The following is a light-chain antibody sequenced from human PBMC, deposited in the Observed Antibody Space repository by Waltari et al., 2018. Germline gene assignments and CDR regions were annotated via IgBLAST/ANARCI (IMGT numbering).Light chain of an antibody. CDR3: QQYNRWPPIT. Sequence: EVVMTQSPATLSLFPGERVTLSCRASQSVASHLAWYQQKPGQPPRLLIYEASTRATGISARFRGSGSGTEFTLTISSLQSEDSAVYYCQQYNRWPPITFGQGARLEIK. CDR2: EAS. CDR1: QSVASH. J-gene: IGKJ5*01. V-gene: IGKV3-15*01.